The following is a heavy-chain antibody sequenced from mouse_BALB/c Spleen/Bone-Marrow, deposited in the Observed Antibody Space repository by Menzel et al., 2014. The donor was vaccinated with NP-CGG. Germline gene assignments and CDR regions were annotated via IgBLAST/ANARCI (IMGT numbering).Heavy chain of an antibody. CDR3: APYYDGRYFYL. V-gene: IGHV14-3*02. Sequence: VQLQQPGAELVKPGASVKLSCTASGFNIKDTYMHWVNQRPEQGLEWIGRIDPANGNTKYDPKFQGKATITADTSSHTASLQLSSLTSEDTSVHYCAPYYDGRYFYLWVGGTTVTDAS. CDR1: GFNIKDTY. D-gene: IGHD1-1*01. CDR2: IDPANGNT. J-gene: IGHJ1*01.